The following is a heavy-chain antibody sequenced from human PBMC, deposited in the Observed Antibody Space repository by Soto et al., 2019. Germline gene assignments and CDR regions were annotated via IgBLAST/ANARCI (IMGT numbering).Heavy chain of an antibody. V-gene: IGHV3-23*01. CDR2: LIGGHYGT. Sequence: GGSLRLSCTASGFTLQNYAMAWVRQAPGKGLEWVSTLIGGHYGTAYSYSVKGRFTVSRDNSKNCLYLQTNSLGVEDTAMYFCAKGKSTGDIDWFDPWGQGSLVTVSS. J-gene: IGHJ5*02. CDR3: AKGKSTGDIDWFDP. CDR1: GFTLQNYA. D-gene: IGHD3-10*01.